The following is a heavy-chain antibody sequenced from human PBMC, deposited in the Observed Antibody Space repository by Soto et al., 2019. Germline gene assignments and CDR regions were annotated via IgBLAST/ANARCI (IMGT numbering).Heavy chain of an antibody. D-gene: IGHD1-26*01. CDR1: GFSFSDAW. Sequence: EVQLVESGGGLVKPGGSLRLSCAASGFSFSDAWMSWVRQAPGKGMEWVGRVKSKTEGGSIQYAAAVKGRFTISRDDSTYTLFLQMNSVKTEDTAVYYCANSIVGAPRTDYWGQGTVVTVSS. V-gene: IGHV3-15*01. J-gene: IGHJ4*02. CDR2: VKSKTEGGSI. CDR3: ANSIVGAPRTDY.